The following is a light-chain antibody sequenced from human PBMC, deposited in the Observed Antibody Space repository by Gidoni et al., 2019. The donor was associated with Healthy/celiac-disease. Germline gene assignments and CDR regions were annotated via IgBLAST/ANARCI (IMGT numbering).Light chain of an antibody. Sequence: IQMTQSLSSLSASVGDRVTITCRATQSISSYLNWYQQKPGKAPKLLIYAASSLQSGVPSRFSGSGSGTDFTLTISSLQPEDFATYYCQQSYRTPRTFGQGTKLEIK. V-gene: IGKV1-39*01. CDR2: AAS. J-gene: IGKJ2*01. CDR1: QSISSY. CDR3: QQSYRTPRT.